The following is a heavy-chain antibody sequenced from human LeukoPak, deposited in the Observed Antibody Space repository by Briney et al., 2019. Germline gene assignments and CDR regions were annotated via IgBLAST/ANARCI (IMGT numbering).Heavy chain of an antibody. V-gene: IGHV1-69*06. CDR1: GYTFTSNY. CDR2: IIPIFGTA. CDR3: ARRVSDYYYYYYMDV. J-gene: IGHJ6*03. Sequence: ASAKVSCKAFGYTFTSNYMHWVRQAPGQGLEWMGGIIPIFGTANYAQKFQGRVTITADKSTSTAYMELSSLRSEDTAVYYCARRVSDYYYYYYMDVWGKGTTVTVSS.